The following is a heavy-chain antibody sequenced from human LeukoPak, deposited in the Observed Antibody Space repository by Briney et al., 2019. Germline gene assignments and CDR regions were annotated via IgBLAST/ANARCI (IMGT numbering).Heavy chain of an antibody. D-gene: IGHD3-22*01. CDR3: ARYYSDTNGYRSQWDY. Sequence: GGSLRLSCAASGFTFSASYMSWLRQAPGKGLEWVSYICGDSSNINYAHSLKGRFTISRAKNNNTWYLEINSLRVEDTSVYYCARYYSDTNGYRSQWDYWGQGTLVTVSS. V-gene: IGHV3-11*04. CDR2: ICGDSSNI. J-gene: IGHJ4*02. CDR1: GFTFSASY.